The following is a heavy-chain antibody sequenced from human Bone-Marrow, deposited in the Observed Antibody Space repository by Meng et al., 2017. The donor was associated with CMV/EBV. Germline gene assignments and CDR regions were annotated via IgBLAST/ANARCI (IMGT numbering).Heavy chain of an antibody. CDR1: GFTFSSYG. CDR3: AKDIGSSYYYYGMAV. Sequence: GESLKISCAASGFTFSSYGMHWVRQAPGKGLEWVAFIRYDGSNKYYADSVKGRFTISRDNSKNTLYLQMNSLRAEDTAVYYCAKDIGSSYYYYGMAVWGQGPTVPVYS. D-gene: IGHD6-6*01. CDR2: IRYDGSNK. J-gene: IGHJ6*02. V-gene: IGHV3-30*02.